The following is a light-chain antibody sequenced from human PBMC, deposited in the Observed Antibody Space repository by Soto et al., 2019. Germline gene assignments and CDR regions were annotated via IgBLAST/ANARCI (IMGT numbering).Light chain of an antibody. Sequence: DVVMTQSPLSLPVTLGQPASISCRSSQSLVYGDGNIYLSWFHQRPGQSPRRLIYRVSDRDSAALDRFIVSGSGTEFTQKISRVEAEYVGVFYCIHGTLWPFTFGQGTKLEIK. J-gene: IGKJ2*01. CDR1: QSLVYGDGNIY. CDR3: IHGTLWPFT. V-gene: IGKV2-30*01. CDR2: RVS.